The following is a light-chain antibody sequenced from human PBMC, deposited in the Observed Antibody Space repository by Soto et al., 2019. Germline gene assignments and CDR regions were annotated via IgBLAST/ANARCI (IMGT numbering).Light chain of an antibody. CDR2: DAS. J-gene: IGKJ4*01. CDR1: QSVRSW. V-gene: IGKV1-5*01. CDR3: QQYDNYTLT. Sequence: DIQITQSPSTLSASVGDRVTISCRASQSVRSWLAWYRPKPGRAPKILIYDASSLESGVPSRFSGSGSGTEFTLTISNLQPDDFATYYCQQYDNYTLTFGGGTKVDIK.